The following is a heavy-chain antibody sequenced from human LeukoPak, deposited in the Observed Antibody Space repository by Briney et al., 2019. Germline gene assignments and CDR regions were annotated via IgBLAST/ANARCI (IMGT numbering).Heavy chain of an antibody. CDR3: ARDPLRFGELLGYFDY. D-gene: IGHD3-10*01. J-gene: IGHJ4*02. V-gene: IGHV1-18*01. CDR1: GYTFTSYY. CDR2: ISAYNGNT. Sequence: ASVKVSCKTSGYTFTSYYISWVRQAPGQGLEWMAWISAYNGNTKYAQKLQGRVTMTTDTSTSTAYMELRSLRSDDTAVYYCARDPLRFGELLGYFDYWGQGTLVTVSS.